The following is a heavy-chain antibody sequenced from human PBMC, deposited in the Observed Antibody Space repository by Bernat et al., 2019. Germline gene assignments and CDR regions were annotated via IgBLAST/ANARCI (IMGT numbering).Heavy chain of an antibody. CDR2: IGTSGSDT. CDR1: GFTFRNYE. J-gene: IGHJ4*02. D-gene: IGHD4-17*01. CDR3: ARDENGDYDFDY. V-gene: IGHV3-48*03. Sequence: EVQLVESGGGLVQPGGSLRLSCTASGFTFRNYEMNWVRQAPGKGLEWVSFIGTSGSDTHYADSVKGRFTISRDNAKNSLYLQMNSLRDEDTAVYYCARDENGDYDFDYWGQGTLVTVS.